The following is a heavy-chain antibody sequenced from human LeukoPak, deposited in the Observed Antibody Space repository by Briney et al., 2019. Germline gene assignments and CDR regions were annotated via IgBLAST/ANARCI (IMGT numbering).Heavy chain of an antibody. Sequence: GGSLRLSCVGSDFSFGIYTMVWVRQVPGKGLQWVSSISSAGDDKYYADSVKGRFTISRDNARNSLFQQMKSLRVEDTALPYCPRRQRSKTSGRFLPLYYYYMDVWGKGTTVTVSS. J-gene: IGHJ6*03. CDR2: ISSAGDDK. D-gene: IGHD3-10*01. CDR3: PRRQRSKTSGRFLPLYYYYMDV. V-gene: IGHV3-21*01. CDR1: DFSFGIYT.